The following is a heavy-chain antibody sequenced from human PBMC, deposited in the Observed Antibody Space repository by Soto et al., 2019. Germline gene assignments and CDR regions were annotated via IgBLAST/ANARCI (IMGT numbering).Heavy chain of an antibody. J-gene: IGHJ4*02. CDR2: IYYSGST. CDR3: AREEGYSYGSVEY. Sequence: QVQLQESGPGLVKPSQTLSLTCTVSGGSISSGDYYWSWIRQPPGKGLEWIGYIYYSGSTYYNPSLKSRVTISVDTSKNQFSLKRSSVTAADTAVYYCAREEGYSYGSVEYWGQGTLVTVSS. D-gene: IGHD5-18*01. CDR1: GGSISSGDYY. V-gene: IGHV4-30-4*01.